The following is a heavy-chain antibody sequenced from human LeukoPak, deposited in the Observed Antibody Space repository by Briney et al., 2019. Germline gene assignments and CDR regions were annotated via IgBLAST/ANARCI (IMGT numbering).Heavy chain of an antibody. Sequence: SETLSLTCTVSGGSISSSSYYWGWTRQPPGKGLEWIGSIYYSGSTYYNPSLKSRVTISVDTSKNQFSLKLSSVTAADTAVYYCARLANVGRYYFDYWGQGTLVTVSS. CDR1: GGSISSSSYY. CDR2: IYYSGST. D-gene: IGHD1-1*01. V-gene: IGHV4-39*01. CDR3: ARLANVGRYYFDY. J-gene: IGHJ4*02.